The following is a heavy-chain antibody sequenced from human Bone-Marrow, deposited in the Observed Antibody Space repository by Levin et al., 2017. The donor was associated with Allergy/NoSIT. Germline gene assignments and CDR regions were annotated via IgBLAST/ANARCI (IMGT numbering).Heavy chain of an antibody. CDR3: ARDVYSSSSGLNWFDP. Sequence: NPSETLSLTCTVSGGSISSYYWSWIRQPPGKGLEWIGYIYYSGSTNYNPSLKSRVTISVDTSKNQFSLKLSSVTAADTAVYYCARDVYSSSSGLNWFDPWGQGTLVTVSS. CDR2: IYYSGST. V-gene: IGHV4-59*01. J-gene: IGHJ5*02. CDR1: GGSISSYY. D-gene: IGHD6-6*01.